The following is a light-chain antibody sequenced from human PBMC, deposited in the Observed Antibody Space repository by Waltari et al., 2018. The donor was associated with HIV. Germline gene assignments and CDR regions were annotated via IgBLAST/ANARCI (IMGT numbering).Light chain of an antibody. CDR2: SNN. CDR1: SSKFGAGFH. J-gene: IGLJ2*01. CDR3: QSFDNSLSAL. Sequence: SVLTPPPSVSGAPGQRVTLPCTRSSSKFGAGFHVPWYQQLPGTAPKLLIFSNNNRPSGVPDRFSGAKSGTSASLAITGLQAEDEADYYCQSFDNSLSALFGGGTKLTVL. V-gene: IGLV1-40*01.